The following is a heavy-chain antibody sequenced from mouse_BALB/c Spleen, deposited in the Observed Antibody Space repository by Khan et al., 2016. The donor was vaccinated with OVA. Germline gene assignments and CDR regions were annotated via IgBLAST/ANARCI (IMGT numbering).Heavy chain of an antibody. Sequence: EVELVESGGDLVKPGGSLKLSCAASGFTFSTYGMSWVRQTPDKRLEWVAAISSGGSYTYYPDSVKGRFTISRDNAKNTLNLQMSSLKSEDTAMYYCTRLAYNYNSEEFAYWGQGTLVTVSA. J-gene: IGHJ3*01. V-gene: IGHV5-6*01. CDR3: TRLAYNYNSEEFAY. D-gene: IGHD1-3*01. CDR1: GFTFSTYG. CDR2: ISSGGSYT.